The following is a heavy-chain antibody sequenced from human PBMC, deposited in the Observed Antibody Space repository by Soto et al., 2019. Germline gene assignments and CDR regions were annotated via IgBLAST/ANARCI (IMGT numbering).Heavy chain of an antibody. J-gene: IGHJ6*02. Sequence: QVQLVESGGGVVQPGRSLRLSCAASGFTFSSYAMHWVRQAPGKGLEWVAVISYDGSNKYYADSVKGRFTISRDNSKNTLYLQMNSLRAEDTAVYYCVIPTRSVRGMGVWGQGTTVTVSS. V-gene: IGHV3-30-3*01. CDR1: GFTFSSYA. CDR2: ISYDGSNK. D-gene: IGHD6-6*01. CDR3: VIPTRSVRGMGV.